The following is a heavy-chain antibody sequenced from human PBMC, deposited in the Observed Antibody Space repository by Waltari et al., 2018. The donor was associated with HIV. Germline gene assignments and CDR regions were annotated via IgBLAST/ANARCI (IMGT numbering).Heavy chain of an antibody. J-gene: IGHJ4*02. CDR1: GFTFSSYG. CDR2: ISYDGGTK. D-gene: IGHD3-22*01. Sequence: HVHLVESGGGVVQPGRSLRLSCAAAGFTFSSYGTHWVRQGPGRGLEWMAVISYDGGTKYYADSVKGRFIISRDNSRNTLYLQLSTLRPEYTALYFCVKAKVVSAYYYSLEYWGQGTLVTVSS. V-gene: IGHV3-30*18. CDR3: VKAKVVSAYYYSLEY.